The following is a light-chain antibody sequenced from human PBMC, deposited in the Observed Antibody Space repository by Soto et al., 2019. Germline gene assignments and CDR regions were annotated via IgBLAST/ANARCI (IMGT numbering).Light chain of an antibody. CDR1: QNIRNY. Sequence: ETVLTQSPATLSLSPGERATLSCRASQNIRNYLIWYQQKPGQAPRLLIYDASSRATGIPARFSGSGSGTDVTLTISSLEPEDFAVYYCQQRGNWPLTFGGGTKVE. J-gene: IGKJ4*01. CDR3: QQRGNWPLT. CDR2: DAS. V-gene: IGKV3-11*01.